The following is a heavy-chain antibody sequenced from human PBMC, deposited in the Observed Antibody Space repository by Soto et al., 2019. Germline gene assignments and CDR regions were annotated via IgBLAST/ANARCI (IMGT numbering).Heavy chain of an antibody. J-gene: IGHJ4*02. CDR2: INPNSGGT. Sequence: GASVKVSCKASGYTFTGYYMHWVRQAPGQGLEWMGWINPNSGGTNYAQKFQGWVTMTRDTSISTAYMELSRLRSDDTAVYYCARGTKRSGIAARPERWFDYWGQGTLVTVSS. CDR3: ARGTKRSGIAARPERWFDY. D-gene: IGHD6-6*01. V-gene: IGHV1-2*04. CDR1: GYTFTGYY.